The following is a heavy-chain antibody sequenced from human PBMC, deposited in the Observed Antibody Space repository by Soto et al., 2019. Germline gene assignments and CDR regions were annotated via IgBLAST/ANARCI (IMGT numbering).Heavy chain of an antibody. CDR1: GFTFSSYG. V-gene: IGHV3-30*18. D-gene: IGHD2-15*01. Sequence: QVQLVESGGGVVQPGRSLRLSCAASGFTFSSYGMHWVRQAPGKGLEWVAVISYDGSDKYYADSVKGRFTISRDNSNNTLYLQMDSLRAGDTAVYYCAKGVVVATTYLQPWGQGTLVTVSS. CDR2: ISYDGSDK. CDR3: AKGVVVATTYLQP. J-gene: IGHJ1*01.